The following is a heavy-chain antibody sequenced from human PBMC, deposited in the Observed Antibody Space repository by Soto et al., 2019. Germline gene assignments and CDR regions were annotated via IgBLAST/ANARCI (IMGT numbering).Heavy chain of an antibody. CDR3: ARDGAMVRGLDY. CDR2: IYYSRST. Sequence: QVQLQESGPGLVKPSETLSLTCTVSGGSISRYYWSWIRQPPGKGLEWIGYIYYSRSTNYNPSLKSRVTISVDTSKNQSSLKLSSVTAADTAVYYCARDGAMVRGLDYWGQGTLVTVSS. V-gene: IGHV4-59*01. J-gene: IGHJ4*02. CDR1: GGSISRYY. D-gene: IGHD3-10*01.